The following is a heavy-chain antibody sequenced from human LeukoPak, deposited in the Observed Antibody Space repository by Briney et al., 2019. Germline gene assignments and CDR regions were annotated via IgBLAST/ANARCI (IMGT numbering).Heavy chain of an antibody. V-gene: IGHV1-8*03. CDR1: GYTFTSYD. J-gene: IGHJ6*03. D-gene: IGHD1-14*01. Sequence: GASVKVSCKASGYTFTSYDINWVRQATGQGLEWMGWMNPNSGNTGYAQKFHGRVTITRNTSISTAYMELSSLRSEDTAVYYCARRLRAGTTPWNYYYYYMDVWGKGTTVTVSS. CDR2: MNPNSGNT. CDR3: ARRLRAGTTPWNYYYYYMDV.